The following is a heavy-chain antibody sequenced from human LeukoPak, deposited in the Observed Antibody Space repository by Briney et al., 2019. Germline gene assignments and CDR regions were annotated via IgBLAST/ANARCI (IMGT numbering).Heavy chain of an antibody. CDR3: AGADSCGGDCQDAFDI. CDR1: GGSINSNSYY. CDR2: IYYSGST. J-gene: IGHJ3*02. Sequence: SETLSLTCTVSGGSINSNSYYWGWIRQPPGKGLEWIGSIYYSGSTYYNPSLKSRVTISVDTSKNQFSLKLSSVTAADTAVYYCAGADSCGGDCQDAFDIWGQGTMVTVSS. V-gene: IGHV4-39*01. D-gene: IGHD2-21*02.